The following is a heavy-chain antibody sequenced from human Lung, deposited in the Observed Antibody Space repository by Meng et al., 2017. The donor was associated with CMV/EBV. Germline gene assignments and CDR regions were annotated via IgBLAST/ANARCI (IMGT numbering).Heavy chain of an antibody. CDR2: ILPIFGTA. CDR3: AGAPQDIVVVPAAIGGNYYYYYGMDV. V-gene: IGHV1-69*05. Sequence: WVRRAPGQGLEWVGGILPIFGTANYAQEFQSRVTITTDESTSTAYMELSSLRSEDTAVYYCAGAPQDIVVVPAAIGGNYYYYYGMDVWGQGTTVTVSS. J-gene: IGHJ6*02. D-gene: IGHD2-2*02.